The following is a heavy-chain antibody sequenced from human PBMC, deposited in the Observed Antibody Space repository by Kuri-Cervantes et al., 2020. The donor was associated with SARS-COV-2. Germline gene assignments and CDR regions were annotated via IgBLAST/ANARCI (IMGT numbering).Heavy chain of an antibody. CDR2: INAGNGNT. CDR1: GYTFTSYA. CDR3: AREEMTTVSHDAFDI. D-gene: IGHD4-17*01. V-gene: IGHV1-3*01. J-gene: IGHJ3*02. Sequence: ASVKVSCKASGYTFTSYAMHWVRQAPGQRLEWTGWINAGNGNTKYSQKFQGRVTITRDTSASTAYMELSSLRSEDTAVYFCAREEMTTVSHDAFDIWGQGTMVTVSS.